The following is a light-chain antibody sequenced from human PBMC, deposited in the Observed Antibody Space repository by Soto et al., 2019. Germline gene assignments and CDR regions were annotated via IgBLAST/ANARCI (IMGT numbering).Light chain of an antibody. CDR1: QSIGSW. Sequence: DIQMTQSPSTLSASVGDRVTITCRASQSIGSWLAWYQQKPGKAPNLLIYKASSLESGVPSRFSGSGSGTEFTLTISSLQPDDCATYYCQQYDVYPYTFGQGTKLEIK. CDR3: QQYDVYPYT. V-gene: IGKV1-5*03. CDR2: KAS. J-gene: IGKJ2*01.